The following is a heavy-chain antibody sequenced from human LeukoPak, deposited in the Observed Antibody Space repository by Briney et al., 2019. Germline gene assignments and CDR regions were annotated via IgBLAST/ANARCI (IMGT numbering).Heavy chain of an antibody. J-gene: IGHJ4*02. CDR1: GFTFSSYA. D-gene: IGHD2-8*01. CDR3: AKDRSCTNNICHGDFDY. Sequence: GGSLRLSCAASGFTFSSYAMSWVRQAPGKGLEWVSDISGSGGSTYYADSVKGRFTISRDNSKNTLYLQMNSLRAEDTAVYYCAKDRSCTNNICHGDFDYWGQGTLVTVSS. CDR2: ISGSGGST. V-gene: IGHV3-23*01.